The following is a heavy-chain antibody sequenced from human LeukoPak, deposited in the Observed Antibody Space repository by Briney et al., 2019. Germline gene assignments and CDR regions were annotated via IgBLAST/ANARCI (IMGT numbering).Heavy chain of an antibody. CDR3: VKDMRGCSGGSCYGTFDY. D-gene: IGHD2-15*01. J-gene: IGHJ4*02. V-gene: IGHV3-64D*09. CDR2: VSSNGGST. Sequence: PGGSLRLSCSASGFTFCSYAMHWVRQAPGQGLEYVSAVSSNGGSTYYADSVKGRFTISRDNSKNTLYLQMSSLRAEDTAVYYCVKDMRGCSGGSCYGTFDYWGQGTLVTVSS. CDR1: GFTFCSYA.